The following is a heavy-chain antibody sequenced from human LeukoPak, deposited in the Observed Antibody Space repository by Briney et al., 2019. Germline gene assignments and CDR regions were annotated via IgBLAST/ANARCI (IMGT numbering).Heavy chain of an antibody. CDR2: IYTSGST. J-gene: IGHJ4*02. CDR1: GGSISSYY. CDR3: ATGFDSGSYLDY. D-gene: IGHD3-10*01. Sequence: PSETLSLTCTVSGGSISSYYWSWIRQPAGKGLEWIGRIYTSGSTNYNPSLKSRVTMSVDTSKNQFSLKLCSVTAADTGVYYCATGFDSGSYLDYWGQGTLVTVSS. V-gene: IGHV4-4*07.